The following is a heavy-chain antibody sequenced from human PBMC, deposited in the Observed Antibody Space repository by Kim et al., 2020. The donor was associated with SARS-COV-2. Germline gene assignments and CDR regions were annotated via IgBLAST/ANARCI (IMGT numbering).Heavy chain of an antibody. CDR2: IYASGNT. D-gene: IGHD2-8*02. V-gene: IGHV4-4*07. CDR1: NGSISPYH. CDR3: ARQLTGTDYYYYGFAV. J-gene: IGHJ6*02. Sequence: SQTLSLTCTVSNGSISPYHWSWIRQPAGKGLEWIGRIYASGNTNYNPSLQSRVTMSVDTSRNQFSLRLTSVTAADTAGYYCARQLTGTDYYYYGFAVWGQGPTVTVFS.